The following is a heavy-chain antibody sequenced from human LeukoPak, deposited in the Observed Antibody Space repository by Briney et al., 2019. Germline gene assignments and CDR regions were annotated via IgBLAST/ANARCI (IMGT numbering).Heavy chain of an antibody. D-gene: IGHD3-10*01. CDR3: ASLHYGSGSYSSQPFSDY. V-gene: IGHV3-30*02. Sequence: GGSLRLSCAASGFTFSSYGMHWVRQAPGKGLEWVAFIRYNGSNKYYADSVKGRFTISRDNSKNTLYLQMNSLRAEDTAVYYCASLHYGSGSYSSQPFSDYWGQGTLVTVSS. CDR2: IRYNGSNK. J-gene: IGHJ4*02. CDR1: GFTFSSYG.